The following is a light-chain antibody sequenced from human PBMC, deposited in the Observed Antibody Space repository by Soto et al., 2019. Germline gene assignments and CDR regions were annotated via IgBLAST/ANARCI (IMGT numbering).Light chain of an antibody. CDR2: ENN. CDR1: SSNIGNKY. Sequence: QSVLTQPPSVSAALGQKVTISCTGTSSNIGNKYVSWYQQLPGTAPKLLIYENNKRPSGIPDRFSGSKSGTSATLDITGLQSGDEADYYCGTWDGSLSGGVFGGGTKVTVL. CDR3: GTWDGSLSGGV. V-gene: IGLV1-51*02. J-gene: IGLJ2*01.